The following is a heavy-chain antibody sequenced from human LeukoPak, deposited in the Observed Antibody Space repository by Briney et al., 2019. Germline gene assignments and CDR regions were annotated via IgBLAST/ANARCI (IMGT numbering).Heavy chain of an antibody. CDR3: ARDGTPFDT. D-gene: IGHD1-26*01. CDR2: INQGGSEK. CDR1: GFTFSSYW. V-gene: IGHV3-7*01. J-gene: IGHJ3*02. Sequence: GGSLRLSCAASGFTFSSYWMSWVRQAPGKGLEWVANINQGGSEKYYVDSVKGRFTISRDNAKRSLYLQMNSLRAEDTAMYYCARDGTPFDTWGQGTMVTVSS.